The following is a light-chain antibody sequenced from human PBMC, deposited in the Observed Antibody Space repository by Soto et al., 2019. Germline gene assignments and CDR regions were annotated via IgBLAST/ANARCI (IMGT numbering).Light chain of an antibody. Sequence: DIQMTQSPSSLSAPVGDRVTMTCRASQDISNYLTWYQQKPGKVPKLLIYGASTLQPGVPSRFSGGGSGTDFTLTISSLQPEDVATYYCQRYNTAPLTFGGGTKADIK. J-gene: IGKJ4*01. V-gene: IGKV1-27*01. CDR3: QRYNTAPLT. CDR1: QDISNY. CDR2: GAS.